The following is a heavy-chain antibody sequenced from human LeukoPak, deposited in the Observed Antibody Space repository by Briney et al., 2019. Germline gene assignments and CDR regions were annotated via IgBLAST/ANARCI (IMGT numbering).Heavy chain of an antibody. CDR1: GGSISSSSYY. V-gene: IGHV4-39*07. Sequence: SETLSLTCTVSGGSISSSSYYWGWIRQPPGNGLEWIGYIYYSGSTNYNPSLKSRVTISVDTSKNQFSLKLSSVTAADTAVYYCAGLVATIGYYYYMDVWGKGTTVTISS. CDR3: AGLVATIGYYYYMDV. CDR2: IYYSGST. D-gene: IGHD5-12*01. J-gene: IGHJ6*03.